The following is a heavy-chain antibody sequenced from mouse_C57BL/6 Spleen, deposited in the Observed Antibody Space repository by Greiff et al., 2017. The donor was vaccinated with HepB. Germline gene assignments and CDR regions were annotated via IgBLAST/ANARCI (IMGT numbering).Heavy chain of an antibody. CDR1: GYTFTSYW. CDR2: INPSSGYT. Sequence: QVQLQQSGPELVKPGASVKISCKASGYTFTSYWMHWVKQRPGQGLEWIGYINPSSGYTKYNQKFKDKATLTADKSSSTAYMQLSSLTYEDSAVYYCARPTVVADYFDYWGQGTTLTVSS. CDR3: ARPTVVADYFDY. J-gene: IGHJ2*01. D-gene: IGHD1-1*01. V-gene: IGHV1-7*01.